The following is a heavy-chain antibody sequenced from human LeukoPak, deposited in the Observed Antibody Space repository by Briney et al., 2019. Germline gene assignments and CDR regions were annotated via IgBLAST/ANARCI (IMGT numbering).Heavy chain of an antibody. CDR3: ARVSKYRLLYGWFDP. Sequence: SETLSLTCTVSGGSISSGGYSWSWIRQPPGKGLEWIGYIYHSGSTYYNPSLKSRVTISVDRSKNQFSLKLSSVTAADTAVYYCARVSKYRLLYGWFDPWGQGTLVTVSS. D-gene: IGHD2-2*02. V-gene: IGHV4-30-2*01. J-gene: IGHJ5*02. CDR1: GGSISSGGYS. CDR2: IYHSGST.